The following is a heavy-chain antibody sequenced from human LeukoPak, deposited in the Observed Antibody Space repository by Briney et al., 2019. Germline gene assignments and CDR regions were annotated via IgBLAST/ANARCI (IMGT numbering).Heavy chain of an antibody. Sequence: SETLSLTCTVSGGXVSSGSYYWSWIRQPPGKGLEWIGYIYYSGSTNYNPSLKSRVTISVDTSKNQFSLKLSSVTAADTAVYYCARDILTYYDILTGYYGGGAFDIWGQGTMVTVSS. J-gene: IGHJ3*02. V-gene: IGHV4-61*01. CDR1: GGXVSSGSYY. CDR3: ARDILTYYDILTGYYGGGAFDI. D-gene: IGHD3-9*01. CDR2: IYYSGST.